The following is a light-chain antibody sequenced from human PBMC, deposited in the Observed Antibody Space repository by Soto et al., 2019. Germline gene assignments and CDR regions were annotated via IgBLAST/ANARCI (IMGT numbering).Light chain of an antibody. CDR2: RNN. CDR1: SPNIGSHS. J-gene: IGLJ2*01. V-gene: IGLV1-44*01. Sequence: QSVLTQPPSASGTPGRRVTIPVSGSSPNIGSHSVDWYQQLQGTAPKLLIYRNNQRPSGVPDRFSGSKSGTSASLAISGLQSEDEADYYCAARDDSLNAVIFGGGTKLTVL. CDR3: AARDDSLNAVI.